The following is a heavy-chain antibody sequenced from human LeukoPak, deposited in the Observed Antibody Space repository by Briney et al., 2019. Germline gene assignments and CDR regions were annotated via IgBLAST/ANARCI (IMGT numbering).Heavy chain of an antibody. CDR1: GGSISSSDYH. CDR3: ARDSDSFDY. D-gene: IGHD3-22*01. J-gene: IGHJ4*02. V-gene: IGHV4-39*07. CDR2: IYYSGST. Sequence: SETLSLTCTVSGGSISSSDYHWGWIRQPPGKGLEWIGSIYYSGSTYYNPSLKSRVTISIDTSKNQFSLKLSSVTAADTAVYYCARDSDSFDYWGQGTLVTVSS.